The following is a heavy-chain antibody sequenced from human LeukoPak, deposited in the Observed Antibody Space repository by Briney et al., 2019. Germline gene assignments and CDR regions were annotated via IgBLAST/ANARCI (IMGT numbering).Heavy chain of an antibody. Sequence: PGGSLRLSCAASGFTFSRYWMSWVRQAPGKGLEWVANMNQDGSEKNYVDSVKGRFTISRDNAKNTLYLQMNSLRAEDTAVYYCARGGFSSIMITFGGVTPDYYYYYYMDVWGKGTTVTVSS. J-gene: IGHJ6*03. CDR3: ARGGFSSIMITFGGVTPDYYYYYYMDV. D-gene: IGHD3-16*01. CDR2: MNQDGSEK. CDR1: GFTFSRYW. V-gene: IGHV3-7*01.